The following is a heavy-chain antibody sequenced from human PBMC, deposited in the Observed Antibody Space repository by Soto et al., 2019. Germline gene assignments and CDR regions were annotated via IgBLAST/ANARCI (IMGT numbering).Heavy chain of an antibody. V-gene: IGHV3-48*02. J-gene: IGHJ5*02. Sequence: GGSLRLSCAASGFTFGTYSMNWVRQAPGKGLEWVSFISSSSSTIYYAESVKGRFTISRDNDKNSLNLQMNSLRDEDTAVYYCARDLGHTSRNWFDPWGQGTLVTVSS. CDR1: GFTFGTYS. CDR3: ARDLGHTSRNWFDP. D-gene: IGHD1-26*01. CDR2: ISSSSSTI.